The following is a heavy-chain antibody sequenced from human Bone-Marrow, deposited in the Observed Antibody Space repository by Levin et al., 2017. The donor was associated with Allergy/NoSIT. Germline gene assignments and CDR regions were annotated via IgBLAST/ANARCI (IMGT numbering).Heavy chain of an antibody. CDR2: IYYSSTT. Sequence: SQTLSLTCTVSGGSISTSSYYWGWIRQSPGKGLELVGSIYYSSTTYYNASLKSRVTMSVDTSNNQFSLRLSSVTAADTAVYFCATRRYSFGYFWYFDLWGRGTLVTVSS. V-gene: IGHV4-39*01. CDR1: GGSISTSSYY. D-gene: IGHD5-18*01. CDR3: ATRRYSFGYFWYFDL. J-gene: IGHJ2*01.